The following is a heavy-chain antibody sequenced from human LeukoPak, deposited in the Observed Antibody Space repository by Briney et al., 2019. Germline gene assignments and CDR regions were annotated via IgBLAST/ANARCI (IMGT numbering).Heavy chain of an antibody. V-gene: IGHV4-59*01. Sequence: SETLSLTCTVSGGSISSYYWSWLRQPPGKGLEWIGYIYYSGSTNYNPSLKSRVIISVDTSKNQLSLKLSSVTAADTAVYYCAGGVIDIVVVPAFDYWGQGTLVTVSS. CDR2: IYYSGST. CDR3: AGGVIDIVVVPAFDY. CDR1: GGSISSYY. J-gene: IGHJ4*02. D-gene: IGHD2-2*01.